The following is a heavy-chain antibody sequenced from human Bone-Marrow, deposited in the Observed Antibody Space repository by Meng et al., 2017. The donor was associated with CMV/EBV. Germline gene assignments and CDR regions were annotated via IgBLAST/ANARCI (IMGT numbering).Heavy chain of an antibody. J-gene: IGHJ4*02. V-gene: IGHV3-21*05. CDR2: INTASSFI. D-gene: IGHD3-9*01. CDR1: GFTFSHYA. CDR3: ARDRDWAFDY. Sequence: GGSLRLSCVASGFTFSHYAMNWVRQAPGKGLEWISYINTASSFIGYADSVRGRFTIYRDNARNSLYLELNSLTAEDTAVYSCARDRDWAFDYLGQGTLVTVSS.